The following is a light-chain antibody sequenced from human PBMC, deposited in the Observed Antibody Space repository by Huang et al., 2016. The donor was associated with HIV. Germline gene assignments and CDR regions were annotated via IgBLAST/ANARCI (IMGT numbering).Light chain of an antibody. J-gene: IGKJ1*01. CDR3: LQHKAFHLPT. CDR2: AVS. V-gene: IGKV1-17*03. Sequence: DIQMTQSPSAMSASVGDRVTITCRTNQDIFNYLAWFQQKPGRVPKRLIYAVSLLHSGVPSRFSGSGSGTEFTLTINNLQPEDFATYYCLQHKAFHLPTFGQGTQV. CDR1: QDIFNY.